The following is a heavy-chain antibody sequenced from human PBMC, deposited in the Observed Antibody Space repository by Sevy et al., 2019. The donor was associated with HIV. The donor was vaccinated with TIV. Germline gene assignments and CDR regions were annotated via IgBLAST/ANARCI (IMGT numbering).Heavy chain of an antibody. D-gene: IGHD3-9*01. CDR2: FYTSGST. CDR1: GGSISSYY. CDR3: ARDLGGFDWLLPFDY. V-gene: IGHV4-4*07. J-gene: IGHJ4*02. Sequence: SETLSLTCTVSGGSISSYYWSWIRQPAGKGLEWIGRFYTSGSTNYNPSLKSQVTMSVDTSKNQFSLKLSSVTAADTAVYYCARDLGGFDWLLPFDYWGQGTLVTVSS.